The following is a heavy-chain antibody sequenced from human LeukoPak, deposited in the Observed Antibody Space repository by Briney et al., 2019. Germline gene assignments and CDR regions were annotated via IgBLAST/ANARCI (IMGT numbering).Heavy chain of an antibody. CDR2: ISGSGGST. J-gene: IGHJ4*02. Sequence: GGSLRLSCAASGFTFSDHYMDWVRQAPGKGLEWVSAISGSGGSTYYADSVKGRFTISRDNSKNTLYLQMNSLRAEDTAVYYCAKSHIVVVVAATVDYWGQGTLVTVSS. D-gene: IGHD2-15*01. CDR3: AKSHIVVVVAATVDY. V-gene: IGHV3-23*01. CDR1: GFTFSDHY.